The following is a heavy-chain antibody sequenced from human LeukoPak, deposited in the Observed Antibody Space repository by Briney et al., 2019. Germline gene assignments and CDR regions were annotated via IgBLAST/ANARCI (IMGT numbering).Heavy chain of an antibody. CDR2: ISAYNGNT. V-gene: IGHV1-18*01. J-gene: IGHJ4*02. CDR3: ARDSSSDYGGNSGLDY. CDR1: GYTFTSYG. Sequence: ASVKVSCKASGYTFTSYGISWVRQAPGQGLEWMGWISAYNGNTNYAQKLQGRVTMTTDTSTSTAYMELRSLRSDDTAVYYCARDSSSDYGGNSGLDYWGQGTLVTVPS. D-gene: IGHD4-23*01.